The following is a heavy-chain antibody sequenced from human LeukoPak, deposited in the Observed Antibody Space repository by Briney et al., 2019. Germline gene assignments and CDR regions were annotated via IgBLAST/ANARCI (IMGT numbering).Heavy chain of an antibody. Sequence: PSETLSLTCTVSGGSISSYYWSWIRQPPGKGLEWIGYIYYSGNTNYNPSLKSRVTISVDTSRNQFSLKVTSVTAADTAVYYCARLQGQWLLHDYWGQGTLVTVSS. CDR1: GGSISSYY. D-gene: IGHD6-19*01. V-gene: IGHV4-59*01. CDR2: IYYSGNT. J-gene: IGHJ4*02. CDR3: ARLQGQWLLHDY.